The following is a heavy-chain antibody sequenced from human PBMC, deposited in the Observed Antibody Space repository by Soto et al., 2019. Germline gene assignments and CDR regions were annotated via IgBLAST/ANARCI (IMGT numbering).Heavy chain of an antibody. CDR1: GYTFTSYA. Sequence: ASVKVSCKASGYTFTSYAMHWVRQAPGQRLEWMGWINAGNGNTKYSQKFQGRVTMTEDTSTDTAYMELSSLRSEDTAVYYCATPSGSTMWDYWGQGTLVTVSS. J-gene: IGHJ4*02. V-gene: IGHV1-3*01. D-gene: IGHD1-26*01. CDR3: ATPSGSTMWDY. CDR2: INAGNGNT.